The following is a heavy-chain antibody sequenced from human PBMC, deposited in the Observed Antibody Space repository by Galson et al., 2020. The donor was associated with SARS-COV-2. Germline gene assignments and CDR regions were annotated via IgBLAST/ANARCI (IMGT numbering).Heavy chain of an antibody. Sequence: ASVKVSRQDSGYTFTRYGISWVRQAPGQELAWMGWISAYNGNTNYAQELQGRVTMTTDTSTSTAYMELRSLRSDDTAVYYCAREGGADGGGWFDPWGQGTLVTVSS. CDR1: GYTFTRYG. CDR3: AREGGADGGGWFDP. J-gene: IGHJ5*02. V-gene: IGHV1-18*01. D-gene: IGHD6-13*01. CDR2: ISAYNGNT.